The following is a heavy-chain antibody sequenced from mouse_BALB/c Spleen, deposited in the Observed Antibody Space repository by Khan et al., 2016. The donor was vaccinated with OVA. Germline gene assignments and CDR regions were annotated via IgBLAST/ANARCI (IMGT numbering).Heavy chain of an antibody. J-gene: IGHJ3*01. V-gene: IGHV2-2*02. D-gene: IGHD2-4*01. CDR1: GFSLTTYG. Sequence: QVQLKESGPGLVQPSQCLSITCTVSGFSLTTYGVHWVRQSPGKGLEWLGVIWSGGSTDYNAPFISRLSISKDSSTCQVFFKMNSLQVNDTAIYCCARNYDYGEGLAYWGQGTLVTVSA. CDR2: IWSGGST. CDR3: ARNYDYGEGLAY.